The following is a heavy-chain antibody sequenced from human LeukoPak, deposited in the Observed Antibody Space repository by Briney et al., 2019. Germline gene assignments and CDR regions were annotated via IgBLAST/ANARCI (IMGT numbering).Heavy chain of an antibody. Sequence: SETLSLTCAVYGGSFSGYYWSWIRQPPGKGLEWIGEINHSGSTNYNPSLKSRVTISVDTSKNQFSLKLSSVTAADTAVYYCARSEICSSTSCYMFDHWGQGTLVTVSS. CDR1: GGSFSGYY. V-gene: IGHV4-34*01. CDR2: INHSGST. D-gene: IGHD2-2*01. J-gene: IGHJ4*02. CDR3: ARSEICSSTSCYMFDH.